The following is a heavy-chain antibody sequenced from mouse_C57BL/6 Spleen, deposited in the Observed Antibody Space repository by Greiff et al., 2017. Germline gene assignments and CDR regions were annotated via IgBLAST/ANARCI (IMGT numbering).Heavy chain of an antibody. V-gene: IGHV1-81*01. D-gene: IGHD2-14*01. CDR3: ARGGTAVSYFDY. Sequence: QVQLKESGAELARPGASVKLSCKASGYTFTSYGISWVKQRPGQGLEWIGEIYPRSGNTYYNEKFKGKATLTADTSSSTAYMQLSSLTSEDSAVYCCARGGTAVSYFDYWGQGTTLTVSS. J-gene: IGHJ2*01. CDR2: IYPRSGNT. CDR1: GYTFTSYG.